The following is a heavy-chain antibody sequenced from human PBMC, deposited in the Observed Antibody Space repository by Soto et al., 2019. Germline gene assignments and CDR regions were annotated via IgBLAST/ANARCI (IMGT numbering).Heavy chain of an antibody. CDR2: ISYDGNNK. CDR1: GFTFSSYA. CDR3: ARDSRVNMIIFLTPPDY. Sequence: QVQLLESGGGVVQPGRSLRLSCAASGFTFSSYAMHWVRQAPGKGLEWVAVISYDGNNKYYADSVKGRFTISRDNSKNTLYLHMNSLRPEDTAVYYCARDSRVNMIIFLTPPDYWGQGTLVTVSS. V-gene: IGHV3-30-3*01. D-gene: IGHD3-22*01. J-gene: IGHJ4*02.